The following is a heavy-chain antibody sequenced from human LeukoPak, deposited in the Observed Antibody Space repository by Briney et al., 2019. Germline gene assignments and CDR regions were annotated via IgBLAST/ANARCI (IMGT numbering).Heavy chain of an antibody. Sequence: PSETLSLTCTVSGGSISSYYWSWIRQPPGKGLEWIGSIYDSGSTYYNSSLKSRVTISVDTSNNQFSLKLNSVTAADTAVYYCARHYGPWGQGTLVTVSS. CDR2: IYDSGST. D-gene: IGHD3-16*01. V-gene: IGHV4-59*05. CDR1: GGSISSYY. CDR3: ARHYGP. J-gene: IGHJ5*02.